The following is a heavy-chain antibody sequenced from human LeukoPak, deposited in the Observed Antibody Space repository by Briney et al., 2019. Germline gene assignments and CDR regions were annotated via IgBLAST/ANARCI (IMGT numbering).Heavy chain of an antibody. CDR2: IYHSGST. CDR3: ARVGEQWLAKYFDY. D-gene: IGHD6-19*01. CDR1: GGSISSSNW. J-gene: IGHJ4*02. Sequence: SGTLSLTCAVSGGSISSSNWWSWVRQPPGKGLEWIGEIYHSGSTNYNPSLKSRVTISVDKSKNQFSLKLSSVTAADTAVYYCARVGEQWLAKYFDYWGQGTLVTVSS. V-gene: IGHV4-4*02.